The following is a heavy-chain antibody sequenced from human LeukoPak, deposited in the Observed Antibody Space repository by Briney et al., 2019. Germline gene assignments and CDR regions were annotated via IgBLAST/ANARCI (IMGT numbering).Heavy chain of an antibody. CDR1: GDSFSSNSAA. V-gene: IGHV6-1*01. CDR2: TYYRSKLYN. CDR3: AREFLSWLQFYYFDY. D-gene: IGHD4-4*01. J-gene: IGHJ4*02. Sequence: SQTLSLTCAISGDSFSSNSAAWNWLRQSPSRGLEWLGRTYYRSKLYNDYAVSVKSRITINPDTSKNQFSLHLNSVTPEDTAVYYCAREFLSWLQFYYFDYWGQGTLVTVSS.